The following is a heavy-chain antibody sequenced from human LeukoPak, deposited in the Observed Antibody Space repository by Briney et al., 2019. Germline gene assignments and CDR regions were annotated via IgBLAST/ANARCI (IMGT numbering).Heavy chain of an antibody. Sequence: PSETLSLTCTVSGGSISGHYYWTWIRQSAFKGLEWIGRIYSSGATNYNPSLKSRVTISMDTSKNQFSLKLTSVTAADTAMYYCARLDYYDTSVWFDPWGQGALVTVSS. CDR3: ARLDYYDTSVWFDP. J-gene: IGHJ5*02. D-gene: IGHD3-22*01. CDR1: GGSISGHYY. V-gene: IGHV4-61*02. CDR2: IYSSGAT.